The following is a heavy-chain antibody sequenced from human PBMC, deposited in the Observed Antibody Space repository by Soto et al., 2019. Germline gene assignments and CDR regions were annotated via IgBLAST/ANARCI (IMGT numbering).Heavy chain of an antibody. D-gene: IGHD2-2*01. CDR1: GYSFVSYW. CDR2: IYPADSDT. Sequence: PGESLKISCKGSGYSFVSYWIAWVRQKPGKGLEWMGTIYPADSDTRYSPSFQGQVTISVDLSIRTGYLQWSSLRASDTAMYFCARGRHPCSSTTCSRWFDPWGQGTLVTVSS. CDR3: ARGRHPCSSTTCSRWFDP. J-gene: IGHJ5*02. V-gene: IGHV5-51*01.